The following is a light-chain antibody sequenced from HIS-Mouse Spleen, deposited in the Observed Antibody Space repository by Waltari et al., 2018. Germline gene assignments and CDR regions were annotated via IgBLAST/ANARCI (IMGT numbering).Light chain of an antibody. CDR2: GAS. J-gene: IGKJ2*01. Sequence: EIVMTQSPATLSVSPGERATLSCRASQSVSSNLPWYQQKPGQALRLLIYGASTRATGIPARFSGSGSGTEFTLTISSMQSEDFSVYYCQQYNNWPLYTFGQGTKLEIK. V-gene: IGKV3-15*01. CDR3: QQYNNWPLYT. CDR1: QSVSSN.